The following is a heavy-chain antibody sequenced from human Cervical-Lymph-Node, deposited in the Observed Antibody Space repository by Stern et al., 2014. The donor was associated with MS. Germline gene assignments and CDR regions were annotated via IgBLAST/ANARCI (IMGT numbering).Heavy chain of an antibody. Sequence: QVQLVQSGAEVKKPGASVKVSCKASGYTFTSYDINWVRQATGQGVEWMGRMNPNSGNTGYAQKFQGRVTMTRNTSISTAYMELSSLRSEDTAVYYCARRCGRRSGKCADYWGQGTLVTVSS. CDR1: GYTFTSYD. CDR3: ARRCGRRSGKCADY. V-gene: IGHV1-8*01. J-gene: IGHJ4*02. CDR2: MNPNSGNT. D-gene: IGHD4-23*01.